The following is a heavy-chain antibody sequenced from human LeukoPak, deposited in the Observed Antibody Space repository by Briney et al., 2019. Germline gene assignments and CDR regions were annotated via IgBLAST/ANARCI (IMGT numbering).Heavy chain of an antibody. D-gene: IGHD3-22*01. Sequence: SETLSLTCTVSGGSISSYYWSWIRQPPGKGLEWIGYIHYSGSTNYNPSLKSRVTISVDTSKNQFSLKLSSVTAADTAVYYCARAMIVEEGFDYWGQGTLVTVSS. CDR1: GGSISSYY. CDR2: IHYSGST. V-gene: IGHV4-59*01. CDR3: ARAMIVEEGFDY. J-gene: IGHJ4*02.